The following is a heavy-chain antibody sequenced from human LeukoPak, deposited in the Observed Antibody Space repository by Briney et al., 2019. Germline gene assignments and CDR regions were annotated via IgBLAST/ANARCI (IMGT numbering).Heavy chain of an antibody. CDR3: ARRTTYYYDSSGYFSYYFDY. J-gene: IGHJ4*02. V-gene: IGHV1-69*13. CDR2: IIPIFGTA. Sequence: GASVKVSCKASGGTFSSYAISWVRQAPGQGLEWMGGIIPIFGTANYAQKFQGRVTITADESTSTAYMELSSLRSEDTAVYYCARRTTYYYDSSGYFSYYFDYWGQGTLVTVSS. D-gene: IGHD3-22*01. CDR1: GGTFSSYA.